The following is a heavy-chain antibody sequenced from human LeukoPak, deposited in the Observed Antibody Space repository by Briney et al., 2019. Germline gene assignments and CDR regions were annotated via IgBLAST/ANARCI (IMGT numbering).Heavy chain of an antibody. D-gene: IGHD3-10*01. CDR3: ARVTYGSGTYGAFDY. CDR2: ISGSGDNT. CDR1: GFTFSDYA. J-gene: IGHJ4*02. Sequence: GGSLRLSCAASGFTFSDYAMIWVRQAPGKGLEWVSTISGSGDNTYYADSVKGRFTISRDNSKNTLYLQMNSLRAEDTAVYYCARVTYGSGTYGAFDYWGQGTLVTVSS. V-gene: IGHV3-23*01.